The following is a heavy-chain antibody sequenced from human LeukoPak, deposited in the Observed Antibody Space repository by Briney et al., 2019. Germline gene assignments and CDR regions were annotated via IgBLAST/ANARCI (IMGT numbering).Heavy chain of an antibody. CDR1: GFTFSNAW. CDR3: TTGDILTGYYSLYYYGLDV. D-gene: IGHD3-9*01. J-gene: IGHJ6*04. V-gene: IGHV3-15*01. CDR2: IKSKTDGGTT. Sequence: PGGSLRLSCAASGFTFSNAWMSWVRQAPAKGLEWVGRIKSKTDGGTTDYAAPVKGRFTISRDDSKNTLYLQMNSLKTEDTAVYYCTTGDILTGYYSLYYYGLDVWGKGTTVTVSS.